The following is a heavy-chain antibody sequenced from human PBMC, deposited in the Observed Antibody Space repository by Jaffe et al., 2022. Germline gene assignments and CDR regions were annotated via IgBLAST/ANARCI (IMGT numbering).Heavy chain of an antibody. CDR1: GYSFTSYW. Sequence: EVQLVQSGAEVKKPGESLKISCKGSGYSFTSYWIGWVRQMPGKGLEWMGIIYPGDSDTRYSPSFQGQVTISADKSISTAYLQWSSLKASDTAMYYCARQVGYCSSTSCSGDGRFDYWGQGTLVTVSS. J-gene: IGHJ4*02. V-gene: IGHV5-51*01. D-gene: IGHD2-2*01. CDR3: ARQVGYCSSTSCSGDGRFDY. CDR2: IYPGDSDT.